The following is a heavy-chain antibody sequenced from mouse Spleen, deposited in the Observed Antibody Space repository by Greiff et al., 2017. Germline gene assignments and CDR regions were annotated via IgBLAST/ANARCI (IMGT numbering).Heavy chain of an antibody. V-gene: IGHV1-50*01. CDR2: IDPSDSYT. D-gene: IGHD4-1*01. J-gene: IGHJ4*01. CDR3: ARALTGRAMDY. CDR1: GYTFTSYW. Sequence: VQLQQPGAELVKPGASVKLSCKASGYTFTSYWMQWVKQRPGQGLEWIGEIDPSDSYTNYNQKFKGKATLTVDTSSSTAYMQLSSLTSEDSAVYYCARALTGRAMDYWGQGTSVTVSS.